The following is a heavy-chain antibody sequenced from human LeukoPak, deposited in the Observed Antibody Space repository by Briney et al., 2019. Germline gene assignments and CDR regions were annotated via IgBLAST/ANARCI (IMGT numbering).Heavy chain of an antibody. CDR1: GFTFSSYA. CDR3: AKGYYYDSSGYLDY. Sequence: GGSLRLSCAASGFTFSSYAMSWVRQAPGKGLEWVSAISGSGGSTYYADSVKGRFTISRDNSKNTLYLQMNSLRAEDTAVYYCAKGYYYDSSGYLDYWGQGTLVTVSS. V-gene: IGHV3-23*01. D-gene: IGHD3-22*01. J-gene: IGHJ4*02. CDR2: ISGSGGST.